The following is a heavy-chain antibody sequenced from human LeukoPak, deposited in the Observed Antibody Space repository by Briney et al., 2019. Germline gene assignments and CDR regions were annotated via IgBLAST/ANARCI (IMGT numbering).Heavy chain of an antibody. CDR3: VKRPDEDGN. D-gene: IGHD1-14*01. Sequence: GGSLRLSCSASGLTFSSYAIHWVRQAPGKGLEYVSAISSNGRSTYYADSVKGRFTISRDNSKNTMYLQLSSLKPEDMAVYYCVKRPDEDGNWGQGTLVTVSS. CDR2: ISSNGRST. J-gene: IGHJ4*02. CDR1: GLTFSSYA. V-gene: IGHV3-64D*06.